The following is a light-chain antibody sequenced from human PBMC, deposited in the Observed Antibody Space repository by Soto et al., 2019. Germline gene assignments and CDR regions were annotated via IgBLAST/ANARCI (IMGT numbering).Light chain of an antibody. J-gene: IGKJ5*01. V-gene: IGKV1-39*01. CDR2: AAS. Sequence: DIKMTHSPSSLSASVGAIVPLDCRASQNIRNYLAWYQQKAGKAPKFMIYAASSLQSGVPSRFSGSRSGTDCTLTISSLQPEDFATYYCQQSYSTPLTFGQGTRLEI. CDR1: QNIRNY. CDR3: QQSYSTPLT.